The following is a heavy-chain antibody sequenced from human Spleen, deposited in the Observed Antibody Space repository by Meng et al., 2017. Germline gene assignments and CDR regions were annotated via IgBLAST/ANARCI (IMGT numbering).Heavy chain of an antibody. J-gene: IGHJ6*02. Sequence: GESLKISCAASGFTFDDYGVSWVRQVPGKGLEWVSTIFDGGSIYYADSVKGRFTVSRDNSKNTFDLQMNSLGIEDTAIYYCARALDGIDVWGQGTTVTVSS. CDR2: IFDGGSI. CDR1: GFTFDDYG. V-gene: IGHV3-66*02. CDR3: ARALDGIDV.